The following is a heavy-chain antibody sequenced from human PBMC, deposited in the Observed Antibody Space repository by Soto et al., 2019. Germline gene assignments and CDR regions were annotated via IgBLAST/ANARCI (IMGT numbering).Heavy chain of an antibody. J-gene: IGHJ4*02. CDR1: GGSISSGDYY. V-gene: IGHV4-30-4*01. D-gene: IGHD3-22*01. CDR2: IYYSGST. Sequence: QVQLQESGPGLVKPSQTLSLTCTVSGGSISSGDYYWSWIRQPPGKGLEWIGYIYYSGSTYYNPSLKSRVTISVDTSKNQFSLKLSSVTAADTAVYYCARARLTDYDSGGILDYWGQGTLVTVSS. CDR3: ARARLTDYDSGGILDY.